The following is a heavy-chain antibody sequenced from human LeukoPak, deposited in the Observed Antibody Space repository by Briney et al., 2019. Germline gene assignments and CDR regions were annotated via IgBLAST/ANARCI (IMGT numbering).Heavy chain of an antibody. CDR3: AKSSPPYYDFWSGYSYYYYYYYMDV. J-gene: IGHJ6*03. D-gene: IGHD3-3*01. CDR2: TYYRSKWYN. CDR1: GDSVYSNSAA. Sequence: SQTLSLTCAISGDSVYSNSAAWNWIRQSPSRGLEWLGRTYYRSKWYNDYAVSAKSRITINPDTSKNQFSLQLNSVTPEDTAVYYCAKSSPPYYDFWSGYSYYYYYYYMDVWGKGTTVTVSS. V-gene: IGHV6-1*01.